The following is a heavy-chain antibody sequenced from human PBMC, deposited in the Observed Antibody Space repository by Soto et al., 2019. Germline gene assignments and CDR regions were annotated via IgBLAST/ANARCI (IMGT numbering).Heavy chain of an antibody. D-gene: IGHD5-18*01. Sequence: LKISCKGSGYIFTKYWISWVRQKPGEGLEWMARIDPSDSYISYSPSFQGHVTISTDNSITTAYLQWSSLKASDTATYYCARLRYSYGSVYAMDVWGQGTTVTVSS. V-gene: IGHV5-10-1*01. J-gene: IGHJ6*02. CDR3: ARLRYSYGSVYAMDV. CDR1: GYIFTKYW. CDR2: IDPSDSYI.